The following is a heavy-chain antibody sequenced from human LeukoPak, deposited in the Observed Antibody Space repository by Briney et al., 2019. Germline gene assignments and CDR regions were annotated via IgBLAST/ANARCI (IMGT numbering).Heavy chain of an antibody. Sequence: ASVKVSCKVSGYTLTELSMHWVRQAPGKGLEWMGGFDPEDGETIYAQKFQGRVTMTEDTSTDTAYMELSSLRSEDTAVYYCATAAINYYDSSGYYSYYFDYWGQGTLVTVSS. CDR3: ATAAINYYDSSGYYSYYFDY. V-gene: IGHV1-24*01. CDR2: FDPEDGET. J-gene: IGHJ4*02. D-gene: IGHD3-22*01. CDR1: GYTLTELS.